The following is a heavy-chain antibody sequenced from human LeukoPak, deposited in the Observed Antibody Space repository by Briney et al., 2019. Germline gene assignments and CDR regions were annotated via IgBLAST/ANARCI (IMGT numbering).Heavy chain of an antibody. J-gene: IGHJ4*02. CDR2: IKQDGSER. Sequence: GGSLRLSCAASGFTFSNSWMKWVRQAPGKGLKWVASIKQDGSERYYVDSVKGRFTISRDNAKNSLYLQMNSLRAEDTAVYYCTKDSDWAIDYWGQGTLVIVSS. V-gene: IGHV3-7*03. CDR1: GFTFSNSW. CDR3: TKDSDWAIDY. D-gene: IGHD6-19*01.